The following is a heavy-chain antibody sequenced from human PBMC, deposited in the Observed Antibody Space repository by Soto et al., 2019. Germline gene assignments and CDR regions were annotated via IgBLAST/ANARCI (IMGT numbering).Heavy chain of an antibody. V-gene: IGHV4-39*01. Sequence: PSETLSLTCTVSGFSITTYFWAWIRQPPGKALEWIGSVSSSGNTYYNPSLQSRVTISLDTSQNQFSLKLNSVTAADTAVYSCARRGKAAARHFDYWGQGILVTVSS. J-gene: IGHJ4*02. CDR2: VSSSGNT. D-gene: IGHD6-13*01. CDR3: ARRGKAAARHFDY. CDR1: GFSITTYF.